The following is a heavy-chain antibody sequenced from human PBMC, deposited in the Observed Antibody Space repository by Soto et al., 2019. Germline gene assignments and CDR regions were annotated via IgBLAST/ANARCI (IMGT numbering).Heavy chain of an antibody. D-gene: IGHD5-18*01. CDR3: TRPTPDTPMVTSYYYFAMDV. J-gene: IGHJ6*02. V-gene: IGHV3-15*07. CDR2: IKSKFDGGST. Sequence: DVQLLESGGGLVEPGGSLRLSCAVSGFSVTDAWMNWVRQVPGKGLAWVGRIKSKFDGGSTDYAAPVKGRFTISKDDSKTTLYLHMNSLKTEDTAVYYCTRPTPDTPMVTSYYYFAMDVWGPGTTVSVSS. CDR1: GFSVTDAW.